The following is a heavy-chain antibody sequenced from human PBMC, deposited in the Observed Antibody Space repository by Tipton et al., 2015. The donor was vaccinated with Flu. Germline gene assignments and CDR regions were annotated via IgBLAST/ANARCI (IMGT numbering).Heavy chain of an antibody. V-gene: IGHV4-38-2*02. CDR3: ARDGVVGATDY. Sequence: TLSLTCTVSGYSISSGYYWGWIRQPPGKGLEWIGSIYYSGSTYYNPSLKSRVTISVDTSKNQFSLKLSSVTAADTAVYYCARDGVVGATDYWGQGTLVTVSS. CDR1: GYSISSGYY. D-gene: IGHD1-26*01. CDR2: IYYSGST. J-gene: IGHJ4*02.